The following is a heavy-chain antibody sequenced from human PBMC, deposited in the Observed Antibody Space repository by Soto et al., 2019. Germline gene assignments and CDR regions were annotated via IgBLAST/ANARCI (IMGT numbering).Heavy chain of an antibody. V-gene: IGHV3-23*01. Sequence: PGGSLRLSCAASGFTFSRYAMSWVRQAPGKGLEWVSAISGSGGSTYYAGSVKGRFTISRDNSKNTLYLQMNSLRAEDTAVYYCAKEGGYCSSTSCYGRVYYWGQGTLVTSPQ. J-gene: IGHJ4*02. D-gene: IGHD2-2*03. CDR3: AKEGGYCSSTSCYGRVYY. CDR1: GFTFSRYA. CDR2: ISGSGGST.